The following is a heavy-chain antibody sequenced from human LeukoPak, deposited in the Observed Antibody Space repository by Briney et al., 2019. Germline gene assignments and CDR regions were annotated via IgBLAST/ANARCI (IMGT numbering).Heavy chain of an antibody. V-gene: IGHV3-66*01. CDR3: ARVEEGWFDP. J-gene: IGHJ5*02. CDR1: GFTVSSSY. Sequence: GGSLRLSCAASGFTVSSSYMGWVRQAPGKGLEWVSVIYSGTTAYYPDSVKGRCTISRGNSVNTLYLQMNSLSAEDTAVYYCARVEEGWFDPWGQGTLVTVSS. CDR2: IYSGTTA.